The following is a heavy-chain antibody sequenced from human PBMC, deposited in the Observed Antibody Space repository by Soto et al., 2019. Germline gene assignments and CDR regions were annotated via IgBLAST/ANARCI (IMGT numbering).Heavy chain of an antibody. J-gene: IGHJ4*02. CDR1: GGSFSGYY. V-gene: IGHV4-34*01. CDR2: INHSGST. Sequence: SETLSLTCAVYGGSFSGYYWSWIRQPPGKGLEWIGEINHSGSTNYNPSLKSRVTISVDTSKNQFSLKLSSVTAADTAVYYCARVQQWQKNSIDYWGQGTLVTVSS. CDR3: ARVQQWQKNSIDY. D-gene: IGHD6-19*01.